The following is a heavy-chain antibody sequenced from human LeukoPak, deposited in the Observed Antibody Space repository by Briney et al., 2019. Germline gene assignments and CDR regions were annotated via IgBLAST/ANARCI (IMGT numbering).Heavy chain of an antibody. CDR3: ARDSYNWNVDAFDP. Sequence: PSETLSLTCTVSGGSISSYYWSWIRQPPGKGLEWIGEINHSGSTDYNPSLKSRVTISIDKSKNHFSLKLTSVTAADTAIYYRARDSYNWNVDAFDPWGQGTLVTVSS. V-gene: IGHV4-34*01. CDR2: INHSGST. J-gene: IGHJ5*02. CDR1: GGSISSYY. D-gene: IGHD1-20*01.